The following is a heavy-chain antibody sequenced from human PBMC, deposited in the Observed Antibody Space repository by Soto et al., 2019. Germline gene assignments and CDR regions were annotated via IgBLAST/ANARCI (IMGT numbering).Heavy chain of an antibody. CDR3: VQSRCGGDCLQSYSSHSYYGLDV. CDR1: GFSLSTTGVG. V-gene: IGHV2-5*02. D-gene: IGHD2-21*01. Sequence: QITLKESGPTLVKPTQTLTLTCTFSGFSLSTTGVGVGWIRQPPGKALEWLALIYWDDDKRYNPSLKSRLTITRDTCKTQVVLTLTHMDPVDTATYYCVQSRCGGDCLQSYSSHSYYGLDVWGQGTTVTVSS. CDR2: IYWDDDK. J-gene: IGHJ6*02.